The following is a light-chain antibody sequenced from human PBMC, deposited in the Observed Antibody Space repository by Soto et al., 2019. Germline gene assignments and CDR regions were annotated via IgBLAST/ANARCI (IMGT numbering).Light chain of an antibody. V-gene: IGLV2-14*01. J-gene: IGLJ2*01. Sequence: QSALTQPASVSGSPGQSITISCTGTSSDVGGYNYVSWYQQHPGKAPKFMIYDVSNRSSGVSNRFSGSKSGNTASLTISGLQAEDEADYYCSSYTSSSTLVFGGGTKITVL. CDR2: DVS. CDR1: SSDVGGYNY. CDR3: SSYTSSSTLV.